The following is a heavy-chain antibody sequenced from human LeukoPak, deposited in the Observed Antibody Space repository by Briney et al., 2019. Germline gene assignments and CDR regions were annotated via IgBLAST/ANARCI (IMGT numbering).Heavy chain of an antibody. Sequence: SGRTLVNPTQTLTLTCTFSGFSLTTSGEGVGWIRQPPGKAPEWLALIYWDDDKRYRPSLKNRLIITKDTSKNQVVLTMNNMDPVDTATYYCARRGRGYCTGGSCYYGWFDPWGQGILVTVSS. D-gene: IGHD2-15*01. CDR1: GFSLTTSGEG. CDR3: ARRGRGYCTGGSCYYGWFDP. V-gene: IGHV2-5*02. CDR2: IYWDDDK. J-gene: IGHJ5*02.